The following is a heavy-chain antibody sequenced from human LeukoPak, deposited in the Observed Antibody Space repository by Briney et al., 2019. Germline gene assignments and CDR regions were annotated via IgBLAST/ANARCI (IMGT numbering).Heavy chain of an antibody. CDR2: INPNSGGN. CDR3: ARAGRGVWFGEKNWFDP. J-gene: IGHJ5*02. CDR1: GYTFTGYY. Sequence: GASVKVSCKASGYTFTGYYMHWVRQAPGQGLEWMGWINPNSGGNNYAQKFQGRVTMTRDTSISTAYMELSSLRSDDTAVYYCARAGRGVWFGEKNWFDPWGQGTPVTVSS. D-gene: IGHD3-10*01. V-gene: IGHV1-2*02.